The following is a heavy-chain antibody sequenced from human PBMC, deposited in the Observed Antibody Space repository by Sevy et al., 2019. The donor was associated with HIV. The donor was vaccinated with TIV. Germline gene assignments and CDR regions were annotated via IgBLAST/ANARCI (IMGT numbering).Heavy chain of an antibody. CDR1: GDSISSYY. V-gene: IGHV4-59*01. J-gene: IGHJ6*02. CDR2: IYYSGST. Sequence: SETLSLTCTVSGDSISSYYWSWIWQPPGKGLEWIGYIYYSGSTNYNPSLKSRVAISKDTSKNQFSLKLSSVTAADTAVYYCARALQDYYYGMDVWGQGTTVTVSS. CDR3: ARALQDYYYGMDV.